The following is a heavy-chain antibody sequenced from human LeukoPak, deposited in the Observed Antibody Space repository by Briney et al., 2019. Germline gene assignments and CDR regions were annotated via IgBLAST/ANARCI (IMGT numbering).Heavy chain of an antibody. Sequence: SETLSLTCTVSGGSISGSSYYWGWIRQPPGKGLEWIGSIYYSGSTYYNPSLKSRVTMSVDTSKNQFSLRLNSVAASDTAVYYCARRARYFDASGYSITYWYFDLWGRGTLVTVSS. CDR1: GGSISGSSYY. CDR2: IYYSGST. V-gene: IGHV4-39*07. D-gene: IGHD3-22*01. J-gene: IGHJ2*01. CDR3: ARRARYFDASGYSITYWYFDL.